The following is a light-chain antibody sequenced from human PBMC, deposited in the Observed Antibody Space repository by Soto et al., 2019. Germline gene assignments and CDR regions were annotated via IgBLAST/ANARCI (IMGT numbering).Light chain of an antibody. J-gene: IGKJ4*01. Sequence: DIQMTQSPSSLSASVGDRVTITCRASQDISNHLAWFQQKPGKAPKSLIYDASSLQSGVPSNFSGSASGTHFTLIISSLHPEYCATYYCQQYHNYPVTFGGGPKVEI. CDR1: QDISNH. CDR3: QQYHNYPVT. V-gene: IGKV1-16*02. CDR2: DAS.